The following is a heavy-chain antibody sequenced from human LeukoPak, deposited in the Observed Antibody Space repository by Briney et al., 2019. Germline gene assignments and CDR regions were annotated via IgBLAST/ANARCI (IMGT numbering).Heavy chain of an antibody. J-gene: IGHJ4*02. CDR3: VTDRPGGGVY. CDR1: GFDFSNYE. V-gene: IGHV3-48*03. CDR2: ISQTSDET. D-gene: IGHD3-10*01. Sequence: GGSLRLSCAASGFDFSNYEMDWVRQAPGKGLEWISYISQTSDETYYADSVEGRFTISRDNAKSALYLQINTLRVEDTAVYYCVTDRPGGGVYGGQGTLVTVPS.